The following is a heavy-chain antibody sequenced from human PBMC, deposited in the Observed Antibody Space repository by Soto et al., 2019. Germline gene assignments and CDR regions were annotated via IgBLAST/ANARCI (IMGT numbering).Heavy chain of an antibody. Sequence: PSETLSLTCAVSGGSISSINWWSWVRQPPGKGLEWIGEIYHSGSTNYNPSLKSRVTISVDKSKNQFSLKLSSVTAADTAVYYCARDRGEVGYYYYGMDVWGQGTTVTVSS. CDR3: ARDRGEVGYYYYGMDV. CDR2: IYHSGST. V-gene: IGHV4-4*02. J-gene: IGHJ6*02. D-gene: IGHD3-16*01. CDR1: GGSISSINW.